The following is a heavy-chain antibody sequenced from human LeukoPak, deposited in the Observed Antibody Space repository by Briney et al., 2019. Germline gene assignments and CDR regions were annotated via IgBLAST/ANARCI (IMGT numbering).Heavy chain of an antibody. CDR2: IYHSGST. V-gene: IGHV4-30-2*01. CDR3: ARAFGRPAPFDY. D-gene: IGHD3-10*01. J-gene: IGHJ4*02. CDR1: GGSISSGGYY. Sequence: SETLSLTCTVSGGSISSGGYYWSWIRQPPGKGLEWIGYIYHSGSTYYNPSLKSRVTISVDRSKNQFSLKLSSVTAADTAVYYCARAFGRPAPFDYWGQGTPVTVSS.